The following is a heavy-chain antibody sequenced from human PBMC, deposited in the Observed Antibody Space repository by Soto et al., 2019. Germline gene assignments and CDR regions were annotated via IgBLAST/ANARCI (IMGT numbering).Heavy chain of an antibody. CDR1: GASISGFY. V-gene: IGHV4-4*07. CDR3: ARSREFED. J-gene: IGHJ4*02. Sequence: ERLSPTCTVSGASISGFYWSWIRKFAGKGLEWIGRIYATGTTDYNPSLKSRVTISIDVSKNQFSLSLRSLTAADTAFYYCARSREFEDWSQGTLVTVSS. CDR2: IYATGTT.